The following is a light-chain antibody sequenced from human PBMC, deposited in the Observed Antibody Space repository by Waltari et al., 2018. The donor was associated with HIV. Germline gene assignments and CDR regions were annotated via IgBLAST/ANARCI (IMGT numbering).Light chain of an antibody. V-gene: IGKV3-15*01. CDR1: QSVSGF. CDR3: QQYDSWPPGT. Sequence: EIVMTQSPATLSVSPGERATLSSRVSQSVSGFLAWYQQTPGQAPRLLIYDVSTRATDIPARFSGSGSGTVFTLTVSSLQSEDVGVYYCQQYDSWPPGTFGPGTKVDI. J-gene: IGKJ3*01. CDR2: DVS.